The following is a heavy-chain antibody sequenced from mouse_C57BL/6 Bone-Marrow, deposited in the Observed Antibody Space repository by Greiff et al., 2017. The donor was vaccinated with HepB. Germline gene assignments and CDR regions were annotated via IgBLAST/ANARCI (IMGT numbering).Heavy chain of an antibody. V-gene: IGHV14-4*01. CDR3: TTLITTAPFDY. D-gene: IGHD1-1*01. CDR1: GFNIKDDY. CDR2: IDPENGDT. Sequence: VQLQQSGAELVRPGASVKLSCTASGFNIKDDYMHWVKQRPEQGLEWIGWIDPENGDTEYASKFQGKATITADTSSNTAYLQLSSLTSEDTAVYYCTTLITTAPFDYWGQGTTLTVSS. J-gene: IGHJ2*01.